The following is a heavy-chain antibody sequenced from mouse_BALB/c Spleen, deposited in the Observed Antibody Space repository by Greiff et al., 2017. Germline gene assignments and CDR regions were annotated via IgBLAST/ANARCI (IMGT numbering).Heavy chain of an antibody. V-gene: IGHV1-4*01. D-gene: IGHD2-3*01. CDR2: INPSSGYT. CDR1: GYTFTSYT. J-gene: IGHJ4*01. CDR3: ARDMRGGDYYAMDY. Sequence: VQLQQSGAELARPGASVKMSCKASGYTFTSYTMHWVKQRPGQGLEWIGYINPSSGYTNYNQKFKDKATLTADKSSSTAYMQLSSLTSEDSAVYYCARDMRGGDYYAMDYWGQGTSVTVSS.